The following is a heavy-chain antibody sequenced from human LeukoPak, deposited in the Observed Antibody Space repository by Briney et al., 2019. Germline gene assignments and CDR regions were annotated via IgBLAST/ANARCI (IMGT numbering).Heavy chain of an antibody. D-gene: IGHD6-13*01. V-gene: IGHV3-21*06. CDR2: ISGTSTYI. CDR3: ARATLSEIIAAEAFFDS. J-gene: IGHJ4*02. Sequence: TGGSLRLSCAASGFTVSSNYMSWVRQAPGKGLEWVSSISGTSTYIYFTNSLKGRFSISRDNAKNSLYLQMNSLRAEDTAVCFCARATLSEIIAAEAFFDSWGQGTLVTVSS. CDR1: GFTVSSNY.